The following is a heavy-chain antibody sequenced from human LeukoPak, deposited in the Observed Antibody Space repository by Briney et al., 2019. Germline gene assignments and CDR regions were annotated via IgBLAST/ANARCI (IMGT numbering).Heavy chain of an antibody. CDR2: MNPNSGNT. J-gene: IGHJ6*02. V-gene: IGHV1-8*01. CDR3: ARDSSSGWYYYYYGMDV. CDR1: GYTFTSYD. Sequence: ASVKVSCKASGYTFTSYDINWVRQATGQGLEWVGWMNPNSGNTGYAQKFQGRVTMTRNTSISTAYMELSSLRSEDTAVYYCARDSSSGWYYYYYGMDVWGQGTTVTVSS. D-gene: IGHD6-19*01.